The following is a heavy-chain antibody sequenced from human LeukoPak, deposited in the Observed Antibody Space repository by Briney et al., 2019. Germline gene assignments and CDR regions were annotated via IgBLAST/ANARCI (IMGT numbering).Heavy chain of an antibody. CDR3: ARGSGGYCSSTSCYAGDDAFDI. J-gene: IGHJ3*02. D-gene: IGHD2-2*01. CDR1: GFTFGGYA. Sequence: PGGSLRLSCAASGFTFGGYAMSWVRQAPGKGLEWVANIKQDGSEKYYVDSVKGRFTISRDNAKNSLYLQMNSLRAEDTAVYYCARGSGGYCSSTSCYAGDDAFDIWGQGTMVTVSS. CDR2: IKQDGSEK. V-gene: IGHV3-7*01.